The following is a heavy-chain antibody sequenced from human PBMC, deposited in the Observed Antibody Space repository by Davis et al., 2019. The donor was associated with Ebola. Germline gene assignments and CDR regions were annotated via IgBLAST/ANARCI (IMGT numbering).Heavy chain of an antibody. CDR2: INPDGSNI. J-gene: IGHJ4*02. V-gene: IGHV3-74*01. CDR1: GFTFSDYW. D-gene: IGHD6-19*01. CDR3: ASSVWPHTLAH. Sequence: PGGSLRLSCAASGFTFSDYWMHWVRQAPGKGPEWVSRINPDGSNIGYADFVKGRFTISRDNTKNTLYVQMNSLGADDTALYYCASSVWPHTLAHWGQGTPVTVSS.